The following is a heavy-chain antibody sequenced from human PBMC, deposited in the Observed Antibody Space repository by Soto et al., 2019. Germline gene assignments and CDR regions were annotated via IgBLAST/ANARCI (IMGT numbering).Heavy chain of an antibody. V-gene: IGHV1-69*02. CDR1: GGTFSIYT. CDR2: IIPILGIA. Sequence: SVKGSCKDSGGTFSIYTISWVRQAPGQGLEWMGRIIPILGIANYAQKFQGRVTITADKSTSTAYMELSSLRSEDTAVYYCTRHAGTYSSGWYPGMDVWGQRTTVTVSS. D-gene: IGHD6-19*01. CDR3: TRHAGTYSSGWYPGMDV. J-gene: IGHJ6*02.